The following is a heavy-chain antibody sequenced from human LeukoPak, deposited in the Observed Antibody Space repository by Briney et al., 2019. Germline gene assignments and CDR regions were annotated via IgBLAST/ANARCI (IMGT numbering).Heavy chain of an antibody. CDR1: GYTFTSYG. CDR3: ARMVYYYDGSGYYPDY. Sequence: VASVKVSCKASGYTFTSYGISWVRQAPGQGLEWMGWISAYNGNTNYAQKLQGRVTMTTDTSTSTAYMELRSLRSDDTAVYYCARMVYYYDGSGYYPDYWGQGTLVTVSS. V-gene: IGHV1-18*01. CDR2: ISAYNGNT. D-gene: IGHD3-22*01. J-gene: IGHJ4*02.